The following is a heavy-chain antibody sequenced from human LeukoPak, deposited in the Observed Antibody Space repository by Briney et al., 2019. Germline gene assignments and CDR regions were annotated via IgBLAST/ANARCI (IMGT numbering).Heavy chain of an antibody. CDR3: ARSTRGYSYGIFDY. V-gene: IGHV4-59*08. CDR1: GGSISSYY. D-gene: IGHD5-18*01. J-gene: IGHJ4*02. Sequence: SETLSITCTVSGGSISSYYWSWIRQPPGKGLEWIGYIYYSGSTNYNPSLKSRVTISVDTSKNQFSLKLSSVTAADTAVYYCARSTRGYSYGIFDYWGQGTLVTVSS. CDR2: IYYSGST.